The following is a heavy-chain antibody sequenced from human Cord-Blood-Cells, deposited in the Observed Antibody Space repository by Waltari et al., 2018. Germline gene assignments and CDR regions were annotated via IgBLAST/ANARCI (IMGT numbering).Heavy chain of an antibody. J-gene: IGHJ5*02. CDR1: GGTFSSYA. CDR3: ARGAPGFNWFDP. CDR2: ISLSLGIA. Sequence: QVQLVQSGAEVKKPGSSVKVSCKASGGTFSSYAISWVRQAPGQGLEWMGGISLSLGIANYAQKFTGRVTVTADKSTSTSYMGLSSLRSEDTAVYYCARGAPGFNWFDPWGQGTLVTVSS. D-gene: IGHD6-25*01. V-gene: IGHV1-69*10.